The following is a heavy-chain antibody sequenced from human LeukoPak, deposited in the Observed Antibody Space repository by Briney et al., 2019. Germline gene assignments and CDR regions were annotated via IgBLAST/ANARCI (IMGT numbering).Heavy chain of an antibody. D-gene: IGHD1-14*01. Sequence: TASETLSLTCTVSGGSISSSSYYWGWIRQPPGKGLEWIGSIYYSGSTYYNPSLKSRVTISVDTSKNQFSLKLSSVTAADTAVYYCVKDRGNHVTDYWGQGTLVTVSS. CDR2: IYYSGST. CDR3: VKDRGNHVTDY. J-gene: IGHJ4*02. CDR1: GGSISSSSYY. V-gene: IGHV4-39*02.